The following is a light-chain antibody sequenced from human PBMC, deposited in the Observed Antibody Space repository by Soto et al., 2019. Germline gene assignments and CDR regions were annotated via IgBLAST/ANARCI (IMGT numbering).Light chain of an antibody. Sequence: EIVLTQSPGTLSLSPGERATLSCRASQSVRSSYLAWYQQKPGQAPRLLIYVASSRATGIPDRFSGSGSGTDFTLTISRLEPEDFAVYYCQQYGSSPLYTFGQGTKLEIK. V-gene: IGKV3-20*01. CDR2: VAS. J-gene: IGKJ2*01. CDR1: QSVRSSY. CDR3: QQYGSSPLYT.